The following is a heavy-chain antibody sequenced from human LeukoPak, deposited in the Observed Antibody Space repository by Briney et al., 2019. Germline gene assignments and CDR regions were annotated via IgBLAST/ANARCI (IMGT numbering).Heavy chain of an antibody. CDR1: GFTFSNYA. CDR3: AKWGDYDVLTGYYDSDY. J-gene: IGHJ4*02. V-gene: IGHV3-23*01. Sequence: GASLRLSCAASGFTFSNYAMSWVRQAPGKGLEWASAITGDGGSTYYADSVKGRFTISRDNSKNTLYLQMNSLRAEDTALYYCAKWGDYDVLTGYYDSDYWGQGTLVTVSS. D-gene: IGHD3-9*01. CDR2: ITGDGGST.